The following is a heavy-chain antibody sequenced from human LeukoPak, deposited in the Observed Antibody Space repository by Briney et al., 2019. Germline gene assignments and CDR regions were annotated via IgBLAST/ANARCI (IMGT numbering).Heavy chain of an antibody. CDR2: ISASGVST. Sequence: SGGSLRLSCAASKFTLSSYAMSWVRQAPGKGLEWVSGISASGVSTFYADSVKGRFTISRDNSTNTLYLQMNSLRAEDTAVYYCAKDPPVDDWGQGTLVTVSS. J-gene: IGHJ4*02. CDR3: AKDPPVDD. V-gene: IGHV3-23*01. CDR1: KFTLSSYA.